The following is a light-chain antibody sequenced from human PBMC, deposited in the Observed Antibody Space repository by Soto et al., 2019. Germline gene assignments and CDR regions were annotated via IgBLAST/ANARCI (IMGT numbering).Light chain of an antibody. CDR2: SNS. J-gene: IGLJ1*01. CDR3: AAWDDSLSGFYL. Sequence: QPVLTQPPSASGTPGQRVTISCSGSSSNIGKNYVYWYQQLPGTAPELLIYSNSQRPSGVPDRFSASKSGTSASLAISGLRSEDEADYYCAAWDDSLSGFYLFGTGTKLTVL. V-gene: IGLV1-47*02. CDR1: SSNIGKNY.